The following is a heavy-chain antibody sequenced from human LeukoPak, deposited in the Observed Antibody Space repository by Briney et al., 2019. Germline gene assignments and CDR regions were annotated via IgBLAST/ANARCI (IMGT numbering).Heavy chain of an antibody. D-gene: IGHD3-3*01. CDR3: ARDLLEWYFDY. V-gene: IGHV3-33*01. CDR2: IWYDGSNE. CDR1: GFTFSSFG. Sequence: PGGSLRLSCAASGFTFSSFGLHWVRQAPGKGLEWVAVIWYDGSNEYYVNSVKGRFTISRDNSKNTLYLQMNSLRAEDTAVYYCARDLLEWYFDYWGQGTLVTVSS. J-gene: IGHJ4*02.